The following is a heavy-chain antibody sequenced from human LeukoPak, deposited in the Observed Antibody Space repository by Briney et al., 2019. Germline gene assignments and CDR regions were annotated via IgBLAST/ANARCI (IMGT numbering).Heavy chain of an antibody. V-gene: IGHV3-30*02. CDR3: AKDPRGYSYGPGAFDI. CDR2: IRYDGSNK. J-gene: IGHJ3*02. D-gene: IGHD5-18*01. Sequence: GGSLRLSCAASGFTFSSYGMHWVRQAPGKRLEWVAFIRYDGSNKYYADSVKGRFTISRDNSKNTLYLQMNSLRAEDTAVYYCAKDPRGYSYGPGAFDIWGQGTMVTVSS. CDR1: GFTFSSYG.